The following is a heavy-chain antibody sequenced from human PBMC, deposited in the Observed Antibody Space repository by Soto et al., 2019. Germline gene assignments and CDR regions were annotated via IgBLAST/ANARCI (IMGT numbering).Heavy chain of an antibody. V-gene: IGHV1-18*01. D-gene: IGHD3-10*01. CDR1: AYTFTSYG. CDR3: ARDPPRGYYGSGSYYFDY. CDR2: ISGYNGNT. J-gene: IGHJ4*02. Sequence: ASVKVSCKASAYTFTSYGISWVRQAPGQGLEWMGWISGYNGNTDYAQNLQGRVTMTTDTSTSTAYMELRSLRSDDTAAYYCARDPPRGYYGSGSYYFDYWGQGTLVTVSS.